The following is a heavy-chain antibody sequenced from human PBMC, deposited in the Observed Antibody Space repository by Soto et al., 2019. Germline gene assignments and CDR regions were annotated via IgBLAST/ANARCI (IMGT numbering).Heavy chain of an antibody. J-gene: IGHJ3*02. D-gene: IGHD2-8*01. CDR1: GFSFTNDW. V-gene: IGHV3-7*05. Sequence: ELQLVESGGGLVQPGGSLRLSCEASGFSFTNDWMTWVRQAPGKGLEWVANIKGDGSKTSYLDSVRGRFTVSRDNAKGPLHLLMNSLRAENTPLYYCTRDVYPVSSDLYFDAFDIWGQGTMVTVSS. CDR3: TRDVYPVSSDLYFDAFDI. CDR2: IKGDGSKT.